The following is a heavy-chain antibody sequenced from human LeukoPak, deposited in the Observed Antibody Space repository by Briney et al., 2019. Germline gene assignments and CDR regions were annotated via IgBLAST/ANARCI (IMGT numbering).Heavy chain of an antibody. V-gene: IGHV3-30-3*01. CDR1: GFTVSSNY. CDR3: ARDDQPDY. J-gene: IGHJ4*02. CDR2: ISYDGSNK. Sequence: GGSLRLSCAASGFTVSSNYMSWVRQAPGKGLEWVAVISYDGSNKYYADSVKGRFTISRDNSKNTLYLQMNSLRAEDTAVYYCARDDQPDYWGQGTLVTVSS.